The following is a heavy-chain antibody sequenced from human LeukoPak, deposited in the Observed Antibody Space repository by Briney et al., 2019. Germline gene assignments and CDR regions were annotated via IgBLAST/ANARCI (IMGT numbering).Heavy chain of an antibody. D-gene: IGHD3-9*01. CDR3: AKLFDWLFQPLDY. Sequence: QPGGSLRLSCAASGFTVSSNYMSWVRQAPGKGLEWVSAISGSGGSTYYADSVKGRFTISRHNSKSTLYLQMNSLRAEDTAVYYCAKLFDWLFQPLDYWGQGTLVTVSS. CDR1: GFTVSSNY. CDR2: ISGSGGST. J-gene: IGHJ4*02. V-gene: IGHV3-23*01.